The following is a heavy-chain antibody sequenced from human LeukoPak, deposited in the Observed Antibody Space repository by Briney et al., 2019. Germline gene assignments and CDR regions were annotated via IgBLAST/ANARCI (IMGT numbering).Heavy chain of an antibody. CDR3: ARVDPASSYGSRGAFDY. CDR1: GFTFSSYG. D-gene: IGHD5-18*01. V-gene: IGHV3-30*03. Sequence: PGGSLRLSCAASGFTFSSYGMHWVRQAPGKGLEWVAVISYDGSNKYYADSVKGRFTISRDNSKNTPYLQMNSLRAEDTAVYYCARVDPASSYGSRGAFDYWGQGTLVTVSS. J-gene: IGHJ4*02. CDR2: ISYDGSNK.